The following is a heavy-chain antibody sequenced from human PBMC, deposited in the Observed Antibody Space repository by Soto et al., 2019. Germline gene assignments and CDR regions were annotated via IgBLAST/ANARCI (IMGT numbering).Heavy chain of an antibody. D-gene: IGHD5-18*01. J-gene: IGHJ6*02. CDR3: AKDIRYGYNYYYGMDV. CDR2: ISYDGSNK. Sequence: GGSLRLSCAASGFTFSSYAMHWVRQAPGKGLEWVAVISYDGSNKYYADSVKGRFTISRDNSKNTLYLQMNSLRAEDTAVYYCAKDIRYGYNYYYGMDVWGQGTTVTVSS. CDR1: GFTFSSYA. V-gene: IGHV3-30-3*01.